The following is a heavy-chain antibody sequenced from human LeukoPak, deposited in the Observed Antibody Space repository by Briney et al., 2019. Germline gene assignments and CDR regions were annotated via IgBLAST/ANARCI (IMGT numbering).Heavy chain of an antibody. J-gene: IGHJ3*02. V-gene: IGHV1-18*01. D-gene: IGHD6-13*01. Sequence: VASVKVSCKASGYTFTSYGISWVRQAPGQGLEWMGWISAYNGNTNYAQKLQGRVTMTTDTSTSTAYMELRSLRSDDTAVYYCARDRGIPGPGNAFDIWGQGTMVTVSS. CDR2: ISAYNGNT. CDR1: GYTFTSYG. CDR3: ARDRGIPGPGNAFDI.